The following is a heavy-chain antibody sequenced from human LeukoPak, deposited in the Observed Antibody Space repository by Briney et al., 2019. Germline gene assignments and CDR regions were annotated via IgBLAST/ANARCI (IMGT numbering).Heavy chain of an antibody. D-gene: IGHD3-3*01. CDR3: AGDPTVITSSRITIFGVVKSPHNWFDP. Sequence: ASVKVSCKASGYSFTSYCMHWVRQAPGQGLEWMGMITPSDGGTTYAQKFQGRVTMTRDTSTSTVYMELSSLRSEDTAIYFCAGDPTVITSSRITIFGVVKSPHNWFDPWGQGTLVTVSS. V-gene: IGHV1-46*01. CDR1: GYSFTSYC. J-gene: IGHJ5*02. CDR2: ITPSDGGT.